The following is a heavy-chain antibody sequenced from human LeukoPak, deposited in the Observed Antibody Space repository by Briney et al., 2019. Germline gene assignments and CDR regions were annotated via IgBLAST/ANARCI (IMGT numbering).Heavy chain of an antibody. Sequence: PSETLSITCAAHGGAFSGYSWSLIRQPPPKRLPSIGVINHSGSTNYNPSLKSRVTISVDTSKNQFSLKLSSVTAADTAVYYCASERAYYDFWSVTYYFDYWGQGTLVTVSS. CDR1: GGAFSGYS. V-gene: IGHV4-34*01. CDR2: INHSGST. CDR3: ASERAYYDFWSVTYYFDY. D-gene: IGHD3-3*01. J-gene: IGHJ4*02.